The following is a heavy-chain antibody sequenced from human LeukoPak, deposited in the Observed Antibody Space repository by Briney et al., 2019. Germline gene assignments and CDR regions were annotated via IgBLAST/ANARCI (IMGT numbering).Heavy chain of an antibody. Sequence: PSETLSLACTVSGGSISSYYWSWIRQPPGKGLEWIGYIHYRGTTNYNPSLKSRVTISVDKSKNQFSLKLSSVTAADTAVYYCASESGSSRYDYWGQGTLVTVSS. CDR2: IHYRGTT. V-gene: IGHV4-59*12. CDR3: ASESGSSRYDY. J-gene: IGHJ4*02. CDR1: GGSISSYY. D-gene: IGHD1-26*01.